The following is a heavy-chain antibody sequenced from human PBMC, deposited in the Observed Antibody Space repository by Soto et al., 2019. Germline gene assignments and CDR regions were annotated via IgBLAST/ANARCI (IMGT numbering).Heavy chain of an antibody. D-gene: IGHD5-12*01. CDR2: IYYEGST. Sequence: SETLSLTCSVSGASVSSGTYCWSWIRQHPGKGLEWIGVIYYEGSTNYGPSLKSRVTFSIDTSKNHFSLTLTSVTAADTAVYYCARSHSGDDFGSRKYFDYWGQGSLVTVSS. CDR3: ARSHSGDDFGSRKYFDY. J-gene: IGHJ4*02. CDR1: GASVSSGTYC. V-gene: IGHV4-61*03.